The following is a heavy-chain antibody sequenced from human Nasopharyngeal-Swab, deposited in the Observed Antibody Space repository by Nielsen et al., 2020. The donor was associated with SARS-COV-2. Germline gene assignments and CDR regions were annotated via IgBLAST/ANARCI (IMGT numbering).Heavy chain of an antibody. CDR3: ARHRRDSVPAAGWFDP. J-gene: IGHJ5*02. Sequence: SETLSLTCTVSGGSVSTNLYWSWVRQAPGKGLEWIAEILHTGSANYNPSLKSRVTMAVDKSKNQVSLKLSSVTAADTAVYYCARHRRDSVPAAGWFDPWGQGTLVTVSS. D-gene: IGHD2-2*01. CDR1: GGSVSTNLY. CDR2: ILHTGSA. V-gene: IGHV4-4*02.